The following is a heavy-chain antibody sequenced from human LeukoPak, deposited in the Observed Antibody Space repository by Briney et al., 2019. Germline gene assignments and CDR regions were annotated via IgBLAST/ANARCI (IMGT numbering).Heavy chain of an antibody. Sequence: PSETLSLTCAVSGGSISSSNWWSWVRQPPGKGLEGIGEIYHSGSTNYNPSLKSGVTISVDKSKNQFSLKLRSVPAADTAVYYCARGPTMIVVVPLYYYGMDVWGQGTTVTVSS. V-gene: IGHV4-4*02. D-gene: IGHD3-22*01. CDR2: IYHSGST. J-gene: IGHJ6*02. CDR1: GGSISSSNW. CDR3: ARGPTMIVVVPLYYYGMDV.